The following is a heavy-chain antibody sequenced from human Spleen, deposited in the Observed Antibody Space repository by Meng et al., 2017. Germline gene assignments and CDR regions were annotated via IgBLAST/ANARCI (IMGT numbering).Heavy chain of an antibody. CDR3: ARGPTTMAHDFDY. CDR2: INHSGST. Sequence: QVQLQQWGAGLLKPSETLSLPCAVYGGSFSGYCWSWIRQPPGKGLEWIGEINHSGSTNYNPSLESRATISVDTSQNNLSLKLSSVTAADSAVYYCARGPTTMAHDFDYWGQGTLVTVSS. D-gene: IGHD4-11*01. CDR1: GGSFSGYC. J-gene: IGHJ4*02. V-gene: IGHV4-34*01.